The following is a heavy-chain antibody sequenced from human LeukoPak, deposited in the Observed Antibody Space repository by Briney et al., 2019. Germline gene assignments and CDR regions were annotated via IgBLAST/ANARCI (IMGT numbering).Heavy chain of an antibody. CDR2: ISGSGGST. Sequence: GGSLRLSCAASGFTFSSYAMSWVRQAPGKGLEWVSAISGSGGSTYYADSVKGRFTISRDNSKNTLYLHMNSLRAEDTAVYYCAKDAEDYDYVWGSYRNWFDPWGQGTLVTVSS. D-gene: IGHD3-16*02. CDR1: GFTFSSYA. CDR3: AKDAEDYDYVWGSYRNWFDP. J-gene: IGHJ5*02. V-gene: IGHV3-23*01.